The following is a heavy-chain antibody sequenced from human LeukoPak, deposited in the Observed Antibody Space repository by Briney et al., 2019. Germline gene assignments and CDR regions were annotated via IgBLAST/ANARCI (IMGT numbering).Heavy chain of an antibody. CDR2: MYYSGST. CDR1: GGSISGYY. J-gene: IGHJ4*02. V-gene: IGHV4-59*08. Sequence: SETLSLTCTVSGGSISGYYWSWIRQPPGKGLEWIGYMYYSGSTYYNPSLKSRVTISVDTSKNQFSLKLSSVTAADTAVYYCARVQVGALLRWGQGTLVTVSS. D-gene: IGHD1-26*01. CDR3: ARVQVGALLR.